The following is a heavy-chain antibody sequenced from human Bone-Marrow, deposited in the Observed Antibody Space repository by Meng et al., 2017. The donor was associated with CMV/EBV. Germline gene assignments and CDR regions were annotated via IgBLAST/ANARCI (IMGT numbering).Heavy chain of an antibody. V-gene: IGHV1-46*01. CDR1: GYTFTSYY. D-gene: IGHD6-19*01. CDR2: INPSGGST. J-gene: IGHJ6*02. CDR3: ARGGAGTGGYYYGMDV. Sequence: ASVKVSCKASGYTFTSYYMHWVRQAPGQGLEWMGIINPSGGSTSYAQKFQGRVTMTRDTSTSTVYMELSSRRSEDTAVYYCARGGAGTGGYYYGMDVWGQGTTVTVSS.